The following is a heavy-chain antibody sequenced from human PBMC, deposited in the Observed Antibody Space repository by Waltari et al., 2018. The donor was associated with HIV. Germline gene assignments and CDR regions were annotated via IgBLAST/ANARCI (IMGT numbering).Heavy chain of an antibody. Sequence: QVQLVESGGGVVQPGRSLRLSCAASGFTFSSYGMHWVRQAPGKGLEWVAVIADDGSNKFYTDSVKGRFTISRENSKNTLYLQMNSLRAEDTAVYYCAKTGYGDYGRDDWGQGTLVTVSS. CDR3: AKTGYGDYGRDD. CDR2: IADDGSNK. V-gene: IGHV3-30*18. CDR1: GFTFSSYG. D-gene: IGHD4-17*01. J-gene: IGHJ4*02.